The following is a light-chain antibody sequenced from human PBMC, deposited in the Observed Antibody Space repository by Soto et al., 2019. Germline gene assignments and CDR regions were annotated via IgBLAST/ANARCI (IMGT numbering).Light chain of an antibody. J-gene: IGKJ4*01. CDR3: QQYNSYST. CDR1: QSISSW. V-gene: IGKV1-5*03. CDR2: KAS. Sequence: DIQMTQSPSTLSASVGDRVTITCRASQSISSWLAWYQQKPGKAPKLLIYKASSLESGVPSRFSGSGSGTEFTLTISSLQPDDFATYYCQQYNSYSTFGGG.